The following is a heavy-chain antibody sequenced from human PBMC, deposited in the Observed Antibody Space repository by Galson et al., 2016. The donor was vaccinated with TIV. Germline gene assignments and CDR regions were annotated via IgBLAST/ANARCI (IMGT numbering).Heavy chain of an antibody. V-gene: IGHV3-49*03. J-gene: IGHJ3*02. CDR1: GFTFGHYA. Sequence: SLRLSCAASGFTFGHYAVNWFRQAPGKGLEWVGFITSKTYGATTEYAASVNGRFTISRDDSRNIAYLQMNSLKTEDTAVYYCTRTAMGSTRNAFDIWGHGTVVTVSS. CDR3: TRTAMGSTRNAFDI. CDR2: ITSKTYGATT. D-gene: IGHD1-1*01.